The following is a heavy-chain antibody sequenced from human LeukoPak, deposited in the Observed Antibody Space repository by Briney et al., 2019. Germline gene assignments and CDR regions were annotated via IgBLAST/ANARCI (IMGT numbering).Heavy chain of an antibody. V-gene: IGHV1-69*05. CDR2: IIPIFGTA. CDR1: GGTFSSYA. Sequence: SVKVSCKASGGTFSSYAISWVRQAPGQGLEWMGRIIPIFGTANYAQKFQGRVTITTDESTSTAYMELSSLRSEDTAVYYCARSNYYDSSGYCDYWGREPWSPSPQ. D-gene: IGHD3-22*01. CDR3: ARSNYYDSSGYCDY. J-gene: IGHJ4*02.